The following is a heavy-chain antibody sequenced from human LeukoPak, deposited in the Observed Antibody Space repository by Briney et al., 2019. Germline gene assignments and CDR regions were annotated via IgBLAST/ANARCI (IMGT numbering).Heavy chain of an antibody. CDR1: GGSFSGYY. D-gene: IGHD4-17*01. J-gene: IGHJ6*02. CDR2: INHSGST. CDR3: AKDRPYGDYYGMDV. Sequence: SETLSLTCAVYGGSFSGYYWSWIRQPPGKGLEWIGEINHSGSTNYNPSLKSRVTISVDTSKNQFSLKLRSVTAADTAVYYCAKDRPYGDYYGMDVWGQGTTVTVSS. V-gene: IGHV4-34*01.